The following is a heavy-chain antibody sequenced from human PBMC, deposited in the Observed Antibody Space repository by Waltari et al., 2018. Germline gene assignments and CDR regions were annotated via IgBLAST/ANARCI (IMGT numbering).Heavy chain of an antibody. J-gene: IGHJ4*02. CDR3: ARGDNWNYGPSGGSFDY. D-gene: IGHD1-7*01. CDR1: GGSISSYY. V-gene: IGHV4-59*01. Sequence: QVQLQESGPGLVKPSETLSLTCTVSGGSISSYYWSWIRQPPGKGLAWIGYIYYSGCTNYNPSLKSRVTRSVDTSKNQFSLKLSSVTAADTAVYYCARGDNWNYGPSGGSFDYWGQGTLVTVSS. CDR2: IYYSGCT.